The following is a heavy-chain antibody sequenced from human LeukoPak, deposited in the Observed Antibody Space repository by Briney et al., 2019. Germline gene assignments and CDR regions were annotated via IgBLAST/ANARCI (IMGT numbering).Heavy chain of an antibody. J-gene: IGHJ4*02. D-gene: IGHD3-16*02. CDR1: GFTFTTCT. V-gene: IGHV3-21*01. CDR3: ASKPEGSIWGSYRFFDY. Sequence: GGSLRLSCAPSGFTFTTCTMNWVRQAPGKGLEWVSSISGSGAYIYYADSVKGRFTISRDNVKNSLYLQMNSLSAEDTALYYCASKPEGSIWGSYRFFDYWGQGTLVTVSS. CDR2: ISGSGAYI.